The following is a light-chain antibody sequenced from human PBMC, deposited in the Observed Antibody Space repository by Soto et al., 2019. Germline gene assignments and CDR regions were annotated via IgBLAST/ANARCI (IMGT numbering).Light chain of an antibody. CDR2: DVS. Sequence: QSALTQPASVSGSPGQSITISCTGTSCDVGGYNYVSWFQQHPGKVPKLMIYDVSNRPSGVSNRFSGSKSGNTASLTISGLQAEDEADYYCSSYASGNTLVFGGGTKLTVL. CDR3: SSYASGNTLV. J-gene: IGLJ3*02. CDR1: SCDVGGYNY. V-gene: IGLV2-14*01.